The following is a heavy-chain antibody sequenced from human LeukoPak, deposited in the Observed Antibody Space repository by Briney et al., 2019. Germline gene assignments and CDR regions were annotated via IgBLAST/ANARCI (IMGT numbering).Heavy chain of an antibody. V-gene: IGHV1-69*01. D-gene: IGHD3-22*01. Sequence: SVKVSCKASGGTFSSYAISWVRQAPGQGLEWMGGIIPIFGTANYAQKFQGRVTITADESTSTAYMELSSLRSEDTAVYYCARTIFGRYYDSSGPGRYAFDIWGQGTMVTVSS. J-gene: IGHJ3*02. CDR3: ARTIFGRYYDSSGPGRYAFDI. CDR2: IIPIFGTA. CDR1: GGTFSSYA.